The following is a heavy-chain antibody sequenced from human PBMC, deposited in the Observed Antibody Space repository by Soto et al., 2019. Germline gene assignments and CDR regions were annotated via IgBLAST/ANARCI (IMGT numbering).Heavy chain of an antibody. CDR3: ARPCLSSSHPHYYYYGMDV. J-gene: IGHJ6*02. V-gene: IGHV3-30-3*01. D-gene: IGHD6-13*01. Sequence: QVQLVESGGGVVQPGRSLRLSCAASGFTFSSYPMDWVRQAPGKGLEWVAVISYDGTNEHYADSVKGRFTISRDNSKNTLYLQMHSLRAEDTAVYYCARPCLSSSHPHYYYYGMDVWGQGTTVTVSS. CDR1: GFTFSSYP. CDR2: ISYDGTNE.